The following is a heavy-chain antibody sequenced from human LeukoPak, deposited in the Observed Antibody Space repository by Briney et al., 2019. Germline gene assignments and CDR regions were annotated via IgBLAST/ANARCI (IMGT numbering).Heavy chain of an antibody. J-gene: IGHJ4*02. Sequence: QTGGSLRLSCAASGFTFSSYGMHWVRQAPGKGLEWVAVISYDGSNKYYADSVKGRFTISRDNSKNTLYLQMNSLRAEDTAVYYCAKGSLGYCSGGSCYPSAYWGQGTLVTVSS. V-gene: IGHV3-30*18. CDR1: GFTFSSYG. CDR3: AKGSLGYCSGGSCYPSAY. D-gene: IGHD2-15*01. CDR2: ISYDGSNK.